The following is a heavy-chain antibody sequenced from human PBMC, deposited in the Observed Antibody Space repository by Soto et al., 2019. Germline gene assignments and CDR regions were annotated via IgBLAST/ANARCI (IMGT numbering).Heavy chain of an antibody. CDR2: MNPNSGNT. Sequence: ASVKVSCKASGYTFTSYDINWVLQATGQGLEWMGWMNPNSGNTGYAQKFQGRVTMTRNTSISTAYMELSSLRSEDTAVYYCARMNYYDSSGYYSRSYYYYGMDVWGQGTTVTVSS. J-gene: IGHJ6*02. V-gene: IGHV1-8*02. D-gene: IGHD3-22*01. CDR1: GYTFTSYD. CDR3: ARMNYYDSSGYYSRSYYYYGMDV.